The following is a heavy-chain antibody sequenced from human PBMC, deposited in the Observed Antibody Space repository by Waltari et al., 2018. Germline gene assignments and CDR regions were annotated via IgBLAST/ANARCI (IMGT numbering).Heavy chain of an antibody. D-gene: IGHD6-19*01. CDR2: INPIVST. CDR3: ARGNSSGCPTFDY. V-gene: IGHV4-34*01. CDR1: GGSFSGYY. Sequence: QVQLQQWGAGLLKPSETLSLTCAVYGGSFSGYYWSWIRQPPGKGLDWIGEINPIVSTNYIPSLKSRVTISVDTSKNQFSLKLSSVTAADTAVYYCARGNSSGCPTFDYWGQGTLVTVSS. J-gene: IGHJ4*02.